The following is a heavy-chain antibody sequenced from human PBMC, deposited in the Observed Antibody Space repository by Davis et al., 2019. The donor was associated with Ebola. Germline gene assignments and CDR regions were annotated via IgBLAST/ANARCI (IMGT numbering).Heavy chain of an antibody. Sequence: ASVKVSCKASGYTFTGYYMHWVRQAPGQGLEWMGWINPNSGGTNYAQKFQGWVTMTRDTSISTAYMELSSLRSEDTAVYYCARGYWRYFDLWGRGTLVTVSS. CDR2: INPNSGGT. V-gene: IGHV1-2*04. CDR3: ARGYWRYFDL. D-gene: IGHD1-1*01. J-gene: IGHJ2*01. CDR1: GYTFTGYY.